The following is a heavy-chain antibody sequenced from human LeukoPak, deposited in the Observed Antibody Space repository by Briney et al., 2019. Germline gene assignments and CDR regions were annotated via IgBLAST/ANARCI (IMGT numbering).Heavy chain of an antibody. CDR2: VYYTGTS. Sequence: SETLSLTCTVSGDSVSSHYWSWIRQPPGKGLEWIAYVYYTGTSNYNPSLKSRVTISIDTSKNQFSLKLISVTAADTSVYYCARYSNHVDYFDSWGQGTLVTVSS. J-gene: IGHJ4*02. D-gene: IGHD4-11*01. V-gene: IGHV4-59*02. CDR1: GDSVSSHY. CDR3: ARYSNHVDYFDS.